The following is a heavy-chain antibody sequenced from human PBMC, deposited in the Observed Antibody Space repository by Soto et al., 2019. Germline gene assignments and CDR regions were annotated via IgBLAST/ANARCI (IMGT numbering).Heavy chain of an antibody. D-gene: IGHD6-13*01. J-gene: IGHJ4*02. CDR3: ARGKVAAAGDY. Sequence: EVQLVESGGGLVKPGGSLRLSCAASGFTFSSYSMNWVRQAPGKGLEWVSSISSSSSYIYYADSVKGRFTISRDNTKNSLYLQMNSLRAEDTAVYYCARGKVAAAGDYWGQGTLVTVSS. V-gene: IGHV3-21*01. CDR1: GFTFSSYS. CDR2: ISSSSSYI.